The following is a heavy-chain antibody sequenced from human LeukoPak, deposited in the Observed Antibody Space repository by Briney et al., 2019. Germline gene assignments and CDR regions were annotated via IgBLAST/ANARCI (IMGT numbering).Heavy chain of an antibody. Sequence: SETLSLTCAVYGGSFSGYYWSWIRQPPGKGLEWIGEINHSGSTIYNPSLKSRVTISVDTSKNQFSLKLSSVTAADTAVYYCARGSQRYQLLSGWFDPWGQGTLVTVSS. CDR2: INHSGST. J-gene: IGHJ5*02. V-gene: IGHV4-34*01. CDR1: GGSFSGYY. CDR3: ARGSQRYQLLSGWFDP. D-gene: IGHD2-2*01.